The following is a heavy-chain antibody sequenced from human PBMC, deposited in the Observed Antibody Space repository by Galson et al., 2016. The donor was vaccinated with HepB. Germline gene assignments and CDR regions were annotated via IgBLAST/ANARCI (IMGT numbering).Heavy chain of an antibody. CDR2: IYWDDDR. D-gene: IGHD6-6*01. J-gene: IGHJ3*01. CDR1: GFSLSTSGVG. Sequence: PALVKPTQTLTLTCTFSGFSLSTSGVGVGWIRQPPGTALEWLALIYWDDDRRYSPSLKNRLTITKDTSKNQVVLTMTTMDPVDTATYYCARHAVASRLGSLGAFDVWGQGTMVTVSS. V-gene: IGHV2-5*02. CDR3: ARHAVASRLGSLGAFDV.